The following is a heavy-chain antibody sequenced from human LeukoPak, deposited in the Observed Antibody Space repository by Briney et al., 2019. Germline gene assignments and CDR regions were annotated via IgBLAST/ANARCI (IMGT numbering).Heavy chain of an antibody. Sequence: GGSLRLSCAASGFTFSSYAMSWVRQAPGKGLEWVSVISSSGSTTFYADSVKGRLTISRDNFGNMLYLHLDSLRVEDTAIYYCARRSGSSWSSFDYWGQGALVTVSS. D-gene: IGHD6-13*01. J-gene: IGHJ4*02. CDR1: GFTFSSYA. CDR3: ARRSGSSWSSFDY. V-gene: IGHV3-23*01. CDR2: ISSSGSTT.